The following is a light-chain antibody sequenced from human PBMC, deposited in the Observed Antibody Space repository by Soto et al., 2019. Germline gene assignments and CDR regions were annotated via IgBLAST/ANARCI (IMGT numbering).Light chain of an antibody. CDR1: SSDVGDYNY. CDR2: EVS. CDR3: SSYAGSNNWV. V-gene: IGLV2-8*01. Sequence: QSALTQPPSASGSPGQSVTISCTGTSSDVGDYNYVSWYQQYPGKAPKLMIYEVSKRPSGVPDRFSGSKSGNTASLTVSGLQAEDEADYYGSSYAGSNNWVFGGGTKLTVL. J-gene: IGLJ3*02.